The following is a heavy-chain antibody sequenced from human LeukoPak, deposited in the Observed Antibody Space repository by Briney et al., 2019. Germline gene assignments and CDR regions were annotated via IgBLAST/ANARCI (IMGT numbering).Heavy chain of an antibody. CDR3: AKYLGDVVVVAAAYDMDV. CDR1: GFTFSSYG. Sequence: GGSLRLSCAASGFTFSSYGMHWVRQAPGKGLEWVAVISYHGSNEYYADSVKGRFTISRDNSENTLYLQMNSLRDEDTGVYYCAKYLGDVVVVAAAYDMDVWGQGTTVTVSS. CDR2: ISYHGSNE. J-gene: IGHJ6*02. D-gene: IGHD2-15*01. V-gene: IGHV3-30*18.